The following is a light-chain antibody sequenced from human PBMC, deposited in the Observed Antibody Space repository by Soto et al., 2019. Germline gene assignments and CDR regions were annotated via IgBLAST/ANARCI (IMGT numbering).Light chain of an antibody. CDR1: QSISVW. CDR2: KAS. Sequence: DIQMTQSPSTVSASVGDRVTITCRASQSISVWLAWYQQKPGKAPKVLVYKASNLQSGVSSRFSGSGSGTEFSLTISSLQTDDSATYYCQKYNSYSHETFGQGTKVEI. J-gene: IGKJ1*01. V-gene: IGKV1-5*03. CDR3: QKYNSYSHET.